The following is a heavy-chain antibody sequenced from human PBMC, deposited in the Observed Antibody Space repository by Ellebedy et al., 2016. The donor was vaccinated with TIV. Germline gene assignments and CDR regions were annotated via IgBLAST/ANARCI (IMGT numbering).Heavy chain of an antibody. Sequence: GGSLRLXXAASGFIFSNYAMSWVRQAPGKGLEWVSAISRSDGTHYADSVKGRFTISRDSSQNTLYLQMNSLRAEDTAVYYCARGSLGYYATSDYHGVADYWGQGTLVTVSS. J-gene: IGHJ4*02. V-gene: IGHV3-23*01. D-gene: IGHD3-3*01. CDR1: GFIFSNYA. CDR3: ARGSLGYYATSDYHGVADY. CDR2: ISRSDGT.